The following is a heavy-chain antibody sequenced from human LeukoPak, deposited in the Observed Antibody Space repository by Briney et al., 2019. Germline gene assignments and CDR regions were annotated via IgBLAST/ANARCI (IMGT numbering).Heavy chain of an antibody. CDR1: GFTFSSYG. CDR2: ISYDGSNK. V-gene: IGHV3-30*18. J-gene: IGHJ6*03. Sequence: GGSLRLSCAASGFTFSSYGMHWVRQAPGKGLEWVAVISYDGSNKYYADSVKGRFTISRDNSKNTLYLQMNSLRAEDTAVYYCAKRNGQRVITFGGVIVIPISYYYYYMDVWGKGTTVTVSS. D-gene: IGHD3-16*02. CDR3: AKRNGQRVITFGGVIVIPISYYYYYMDV.